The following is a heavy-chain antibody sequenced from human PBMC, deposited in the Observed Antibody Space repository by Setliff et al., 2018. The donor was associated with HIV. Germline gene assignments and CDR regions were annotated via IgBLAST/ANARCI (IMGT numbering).Heavy chain of an antibody. D-gene: IGHD6-13*01. Sequence: LSLTCTVSGGSISSSSYYWGWIRQPPGKGLEWIGSIYYSGNTYYNPSLKSRVTISVDTSKNQFSLNLNSVTAADTALYYCARDRGILSNWLYYFDSWGQGTLVTV. J-gene: IGHJ4*02. V-gene: IGHV4-39*07. CDR3: ARDRGILSNWLYYFDS. CDR2: IYYSGNT. CDR1: GGSISSSSYY.